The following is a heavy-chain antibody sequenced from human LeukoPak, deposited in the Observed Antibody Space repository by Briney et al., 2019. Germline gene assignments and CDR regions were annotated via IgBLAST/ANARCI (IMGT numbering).Heavy chain of an antibody. CDR3: ARGGITGTIDY. V-gene: IGHV4-34*01. J-gene: IGHJ4*02. Sequence: SETLSLTCAVYGGSFSGYYWSWIRQPPGKGLEWIGEINHSGSTNYNPSLKSRVTISVDTSKNQFSLKLSSVTAADTAVYYCARGGITGTIDYWGQGTLVTVSS. CDR2: INHSGST. CDR1: GGSFSGYY. D-gene: IGHD1-20*01.